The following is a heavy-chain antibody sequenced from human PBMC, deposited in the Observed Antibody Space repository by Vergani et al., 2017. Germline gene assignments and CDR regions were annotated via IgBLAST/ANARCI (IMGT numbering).Heavy chain of an antibody. CDR2: MYHSGST. D-gene: IGHD3-10*01. CDR3: GRVADFYGLGSRLLDL. V-gene: IGHV4-59*01. J-gene: IGHJ5*02. Sequence: QVRLQESGPGLVKPSETLSLTCSVSGGSMSGYYWSWIRQPPGKELEWFGYMYHSGSTNYNPSLETPVTISGDTSKNQFSLKLNSVTAADTAVYYCGRVADFYGLGSRLLDLWGQGILVTVSS. CDR1: GGSMSGYY.